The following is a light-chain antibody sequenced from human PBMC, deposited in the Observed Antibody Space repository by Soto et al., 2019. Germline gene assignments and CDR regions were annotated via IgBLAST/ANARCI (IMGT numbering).Light chain of an antibody. J-gene: IGLJ1*01. V-gene: IGLV2-14*01. CDR3: GSYTSGRTYV. Sequence: QSVLTQPASVSGSPGQSITISCTGTSSDVGGYNRVSWFQQHPGKAPKLIIYDVGSRPSGVSNRFSGSRSGNTASSLTISALQAEDEADYYCGSYTSGRTYVFGTGTKVTV. CDR1: SSDVGGYNR. CDR2: DVG.